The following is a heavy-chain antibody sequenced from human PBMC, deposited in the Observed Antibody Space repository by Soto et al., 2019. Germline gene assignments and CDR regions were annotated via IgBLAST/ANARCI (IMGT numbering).Heavy chain of an antibody. V-gene: IGHV1-69*02. CDR1: GGTFSSYT. CDR3: ARAITTVSAFDI. CDR2: IIPILGIA. Sequence: QVQLVQSGAEVKKPGSSVKVSCKASGGTFSSYTISWVRQAPGQGLEWMGRIIPILGIANYAQKFQGRVTITADKSTSTAYMELSSLRSEDTAVYYCARAITTVSAFDIWGQGTMFTVSS. D-gene: IGHD3-22*01. J-gene: IGHJ3*02.